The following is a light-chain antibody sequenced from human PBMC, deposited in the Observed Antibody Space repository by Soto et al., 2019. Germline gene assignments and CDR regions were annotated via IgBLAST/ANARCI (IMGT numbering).Light chain of an antibody. Sequence: EIVLTQSPGTLSLSPGERATLSCRASQSVSSSYLAWYQQKPGQAPRLLIYGASSRATGIPDRFSGSGSGTDFTLTISRLEPEDVGVYYCQQYGSSPQTVGQGTKLDIK. CDR3: QQYGSSPQT. CDR1: QSVSSSY. V-gene: IGKV3-20*01. J-gene: IGKJ1*01. CDR2: GAS.